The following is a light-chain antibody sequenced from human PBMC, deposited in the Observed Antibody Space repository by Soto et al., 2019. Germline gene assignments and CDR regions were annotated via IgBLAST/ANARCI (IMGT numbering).Light chain of an antibody. J-gene: IGKJ5*01. V-gene: IGKV3-20*01. Sequence: EIVLTQSPGTLSLSPGERATLSCRATPTITNNYLAWYQQKPGQAPRLLIYGASSRVTGIPDRFSGTGSGTDFTLTISRLEPEDFVVYYCQQNGTSPITFGQGTRLEIK. CDR1: PTITNNY. CDR2: GAS. CDR3: QQNGTSPIT.